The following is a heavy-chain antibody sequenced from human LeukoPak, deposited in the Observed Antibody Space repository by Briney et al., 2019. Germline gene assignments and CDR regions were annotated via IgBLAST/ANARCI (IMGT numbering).Heavy chain of an antibody. J-gene: IGHJ4*02. CDR2: IKQDGSEK. D-gene: IGHD3-9*01. V-gene: IGHV3-7*01. CDR3: ARIQHHKRLRYFDWSPPFDY. Sequence: GGSLRLSCAASGFTFSSYWMSWVRQAPGKGLEWVANIKQDGSEKYYVDSVKGRFTISRDNAKNSLYLQMNSLRAEDTAVYYCARIQHHKRLRYFDWSPPFDYWGQGTLVTVSS. CDR1: GFTFSSYW.